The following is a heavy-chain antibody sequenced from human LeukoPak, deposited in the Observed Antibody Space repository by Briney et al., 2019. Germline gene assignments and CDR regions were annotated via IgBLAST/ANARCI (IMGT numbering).Heavy chain of an antibody. V-gene: IGHV4-30-4*08. CDR3: ASGYGSGWFDR. J-gene: IGHJ5*02. CDR2: ILYSGST. CDR1: GGSINRGY. Sequence: SQTLSLTCTVSGGSINRGYWSWVRQHTGKGLEWIGHILYSGSTFYNPSLKSRLTISLDTSKNQFSLKLTSVTAADTAVYYCASGYGSGWFDRWGQGTLVSVSS. D-gene: IGHD5-18*01.